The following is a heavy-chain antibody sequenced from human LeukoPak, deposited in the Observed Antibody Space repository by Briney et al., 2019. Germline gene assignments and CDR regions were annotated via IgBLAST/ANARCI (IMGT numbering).Heavy chain of an antibody. D-gene: IGHD3-22*01. CDR3: ARAYYYDSSGWFDP. V-gene: IGHV1-2*02. CDR1: GYTFTGYY. Sequence: ASVKVSCKASGYTFTGYYMHWVRRAPGQGLEWMGWINPNSGGTNYAQKFQGRVTMTRDTSISTAYMELSRLRSDDTAVYYCARAYYYDSSGWFDPWGQGTLVTVSS. J-gene: IGHJ5*02. CDR2: INPNSGGT.